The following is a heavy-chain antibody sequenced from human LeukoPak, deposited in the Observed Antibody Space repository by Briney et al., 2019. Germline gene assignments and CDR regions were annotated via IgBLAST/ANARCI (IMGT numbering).Heavy chain of an antibody. J-gene: IGHJ3*02. D-gene: IGHD1-26*01. CDR3: ARAGSGSSPDAFDI. CDR1: GGSINSYY. V-gene: IGHV4-59*01. Sequence: PSETLSLTCTVSGGSINSYYWSWIRQPPGKGLEWIGYIYHRGSTNYNSSLKSRVSISVDTSKNQFSLKLSSVTAADTAVYYCARAGSGSSPDAFDIWGQGTMVTVSS. CDR2: IYHRGST.